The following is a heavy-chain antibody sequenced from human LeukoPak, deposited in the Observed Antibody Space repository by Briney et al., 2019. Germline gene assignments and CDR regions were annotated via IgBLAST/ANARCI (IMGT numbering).Heavy chain of an antibody. Sequence: PSETLSPTCTVSGGSISSYYWSWIRQPPGKGLEWIGYIYYSGSTNYNPSLKSRVTISVDTSKNQFSLKLSSVTAADTAVYYCARARDAADAFDIWGQGTMVTVSS. V-gene: IGHV4-59*01. D-gene: IGHD6-25*01. CDR3: ARARDAADAFDI. CDR2: IYYSGST. CDR1: GGSISSYY. J-gene: IGHJ3*02.